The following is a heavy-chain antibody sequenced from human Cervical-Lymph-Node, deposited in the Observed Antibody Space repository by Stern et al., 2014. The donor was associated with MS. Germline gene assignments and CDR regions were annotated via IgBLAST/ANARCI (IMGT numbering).Heavy chain of an antibody. CDR2: VIPIFGTA. D-gene: IGHD2-2*01. Sequence: VQLLESGAAVKKPGSSVKVSCKASGGTFSSYAISWVRQAPGQGLEWMGGVIPIFGTANYAQKFQGRVTITADESTSTAYMELSSLRSEDTAVYYCARAIVVVPPAGYFDYWGQGTLVTVSS. CDR3: ARAIVVVPPAGYFDY. J-gene: IGHJ4*02. V-gene: IGHV1-69*01. CDR1: GGTFSSYA.